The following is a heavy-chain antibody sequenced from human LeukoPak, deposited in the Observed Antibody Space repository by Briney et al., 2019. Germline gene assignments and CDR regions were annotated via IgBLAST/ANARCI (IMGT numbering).Heavy chain of an antibody. CDR1: GGTFISYA. Sequence: ASVKVSCKASGGTFISYAISWVRQAPGQGLEWMGGIIPIFGTANYAQKFQGRVTITADESTSTAYMELSSLRSEDTAVYYCARKDLVPQASFDYWGQGTLVTVSS. CDR2: IIPIFGTA. D-gene: IGHD2-2*01. V-gene: IGHV1-69*13. J-gene: IGHJ4*02. CDR3: ARKDLVPQASFDY.